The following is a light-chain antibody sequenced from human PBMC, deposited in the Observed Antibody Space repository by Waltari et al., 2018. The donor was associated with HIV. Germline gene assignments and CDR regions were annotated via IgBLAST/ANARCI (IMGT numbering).Light chain of an antibody. CDR3: AAWDVSLSGWV. V-gene: IGLV1-47*01. J-gene: IGLJ3*02. CDR2: GNN. Sequence: SVLTQPPSTSGTPGQKVTISCSGSTSNIGSKFVYWYQQFPGTAPKLLIYGNNERPPGVPDRFAGSKFGISASLAITGLRSEDEADYYCAAWDVSLSGWVFGGGTKLTVL. CDR1: TSNIGSKF.